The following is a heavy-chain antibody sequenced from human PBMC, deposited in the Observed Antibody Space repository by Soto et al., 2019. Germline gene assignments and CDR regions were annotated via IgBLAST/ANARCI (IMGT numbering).Heavy chain of an antibody. CDR1: GASISSSDYY. CDR2: IYYSGSA. D-gene: IGHD3-10*01. CDR3: GSGYPWFGFDY. Sequence: QLQLQESGPGLVKPSDTLSLTCTVSGASISSSDYYWGWIRQPPGKGLEWIGNIYYSGSASYNPSLKXRXTXSXXTSKDQFSLKLSSVTAADTAVYYCGSGYPWFGFDYWAQGTLVTVSS. V-gene: IGHV4-39*01. J-gene: IGHJ4*02.